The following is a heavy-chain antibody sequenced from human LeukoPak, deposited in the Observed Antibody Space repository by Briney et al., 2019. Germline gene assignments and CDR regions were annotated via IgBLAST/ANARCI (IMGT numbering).Heavy chain of an antibody. D-gene: IGHD4-17*01. CDR2: IYYSGST. J-gene: IGHJ5*02. Sequence: ASETLSLTCTVSGGSIGSGGYYWSWIRQHPGKGLEWIGYIYYSGSTYYNPSLKSRVTISVDTSKNQFSLKLSSVTAADTAVYYCARDGLREGFDPWGQGTLVTVSS. V-gene: IGHV4-31*03. CDR1: GGSIGSGGYY. CDR3: ARDGLREGFDP.